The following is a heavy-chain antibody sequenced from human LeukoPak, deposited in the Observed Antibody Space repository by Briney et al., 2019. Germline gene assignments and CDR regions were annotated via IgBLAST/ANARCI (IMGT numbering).Heavy chain of an antibody. D-gene: IGHD2-15*01. CDR1: RGTFSSYA. Sequence: ASVKVSCKASRGTFSSYAISWVRQAPGQGLEWMGGIIPIFGTANYAQKFQGRVTITADESTSTVYMELSSLRSEDTAVYYCARGDPGGFDYWGQGTLVTVSS. CDR2: IIPIFGTA. J-gene: IGHJ4*02. V-gene: IGHV1-69*13. CDR3: ARGDPGGFDY.